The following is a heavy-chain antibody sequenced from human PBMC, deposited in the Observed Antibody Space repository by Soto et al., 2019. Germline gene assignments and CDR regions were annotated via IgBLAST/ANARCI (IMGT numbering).Heavy chain of an antibody. CDR3: AKDHNDNHGRWTERPGSYYYYYGMDV. V-gene: IGHV3-30*18. CDR1: GFTFSSYG. D-gene: IGHD1-1*01. CDR2: ISYDGSNK. J-gene: IGHJ6*02. Sequence: QVQLVESGGGVVQPGRSLRLSCAASGFTFSSYGMHWVRQAPGKGLEWVAVISYDGSNKYYAESVKGRFTISRDNSKNTLYLQMNSLRAEDTAVYYCAKDHNDNHGRWTERPGSYYYYYGMDVWGQGTTVTVSS.